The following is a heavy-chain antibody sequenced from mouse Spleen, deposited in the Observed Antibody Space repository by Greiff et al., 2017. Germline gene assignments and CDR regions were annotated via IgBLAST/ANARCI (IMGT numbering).Heavy chain of an antibody. V-gene: IGHV5-9*01. Sequence: EVMLVESGGGLVKLGGSLKLSCAASGFTFSSYAMSWVRQTPEKRLEWVATISSGGGNTYYPDSVKGRFTISRDNAKNTLYLQMSSLKSEDTAMYYCARQDYGSLFDYWGQGTTLTVSS. CDR1: GFTFSSYA. CDR2: ISSGGGNT. D-gene: IGHD1-2*01. CDR3: ARQDYGSLFDY. J-gene: IGHJ2*01.